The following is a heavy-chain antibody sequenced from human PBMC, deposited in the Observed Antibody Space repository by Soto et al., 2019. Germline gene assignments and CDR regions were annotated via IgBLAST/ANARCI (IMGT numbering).Heavy chain of an antibody. D-gene: IGHD1-1*01. J-gene: IGHJ5*02. CDR2: ISPGSRYP. CDR3: VRGGPGGLFDP. CDR1: VFTFGDSY. V-gene: IGHV3-11*06. Sequence: PVGSLRLSCACSVFTFGDSYMSCIRHSPGKWLEWLSYISPGSRYPAYADSVKGRFTISRDNAKRSLYLQMMSLTAEDTAIYCCVRGGPGGLFDPWGQGTMGTVSS.